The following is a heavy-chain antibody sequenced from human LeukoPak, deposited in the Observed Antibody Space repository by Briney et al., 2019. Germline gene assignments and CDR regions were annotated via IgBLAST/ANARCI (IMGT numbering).Heavy chain of an antibody. D-gene: IGHD3-10*01. CDR2: IIPIFGTA. CDR1: GGTFSSYA. V-gene: IGHV1-69*13. J-gene: IGHJ4*02. Sequence: ASVKVSCKASGGTFSSYAISWVRQAPGQGLEWMGGIIPIFGTANYAQKFQGRVTITADESTSTAYMELSSLRSEDTAVYYCARAMARGSRTFDYWGQGTLVTVSS. CDR3: ARAMARGSRTFDY.